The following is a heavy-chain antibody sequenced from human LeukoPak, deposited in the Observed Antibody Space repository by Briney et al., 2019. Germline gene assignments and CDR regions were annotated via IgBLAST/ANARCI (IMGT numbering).Heavy chain of an antibody. CDR1: GFSLSSYW. V-gene: IGHV3-7*05. J-gene: IGHJ3*01. CDR2: IKQDGSEK. Sequence: GGSLTLTCAASGFSLSSYWLSWVRQAPGKGLEWVANIKQDGSEKYYVDSVKGRFTISRDNAKNSLYLQMNSLRAEDTAVYYCTSYYDSSGCFDAFAVWGQGWMVTVSS. CDR3: TSYYDSSGCFDAFAV. D-gene: IGHD3-22*01.